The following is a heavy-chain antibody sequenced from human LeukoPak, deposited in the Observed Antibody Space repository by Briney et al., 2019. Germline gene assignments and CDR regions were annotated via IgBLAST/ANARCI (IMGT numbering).Heavy chain of an antibody. CDR1: GYTFTSYY. CDR3: ARELDPGDTVTTRTDAFDI. Sequence: ASVKVSCKASGYTFTSYYMHWVRQAPGQGLEWMGIINPSGGSTSYAQKSQGRVTMTRDTSTSTVYMELSSLRSEDTAVYYCARELDPGDTVTTRTDAFDIWGQGTMVTVSS. CDR2: INPSGGST. J-gene: IGHJ3*02. D-gene: IGHD4-17*01. V-gene: IGHV1-46*01.